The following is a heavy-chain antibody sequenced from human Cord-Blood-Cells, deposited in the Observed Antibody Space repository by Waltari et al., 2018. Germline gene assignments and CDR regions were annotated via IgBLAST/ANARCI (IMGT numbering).Heavy chain of an antibody. Sequence: QVQLVQSGAEVKKPGASVKVSCKASGYTFTGYYMHWVRQAPGQGLEWMGWINPNSGGTNYAQKFQGRVTMTRETSISTAYMELSRLRSDDTAVYYCARVLSRGNYVVAFDIWGQGTMVTVSS. J-gene: IGHJ3*02. V-gene: IGHV1-2*02. CDR2: INPNSGGT. CDR1: GYTFTGYY. D-gene: IGHD4-4*01. CDR3: ARVLSRGNYVVAFDI.